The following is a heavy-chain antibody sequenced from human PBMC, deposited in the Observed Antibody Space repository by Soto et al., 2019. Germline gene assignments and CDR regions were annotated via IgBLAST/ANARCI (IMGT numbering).Heavy chain of an antibody. D-gene: IGHD2-2*01. CDR1: GGSISSYY. CDR2: IYYSGST. V-gene: IGHV4-59*12. J-gene: IGHJ4*02. CDR3: AKDFRYCSSTSCAY. Sequence: TSETLSLTCTVSGGSISSYYWSWIRQPPGKGLEWIGYIYYSGSTNYNPSLKSRVTISVDTSKNQFSLKLSSVTAADTAVYYCAKDFRYCSSTSCAYWGQGTLVTVSS.